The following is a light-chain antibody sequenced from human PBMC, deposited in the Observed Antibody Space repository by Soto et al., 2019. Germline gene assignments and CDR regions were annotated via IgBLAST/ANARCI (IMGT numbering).Light chain of an antibody. CDR1: SNYNL. J-gene: IGLJ1*01. CDR3: CSYPGSSILYV. V-gene: IGLV2-23*02. CDR2: EVS. Sequence: SALTQPASVSGSPGQSITISCTGTSNYNLVSWYQQHPGKAPKLVIYEVSERPSGVSNRFSGSKSGNTASLTISGLHAEDEADYYCCSYPGSSILYVFGTGTKLTVL.